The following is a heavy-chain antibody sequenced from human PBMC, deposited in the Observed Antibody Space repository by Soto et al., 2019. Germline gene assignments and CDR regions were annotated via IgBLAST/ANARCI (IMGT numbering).Heavy chain of an antibody. CDR2: IIPMYNKP. CDR1: GGTFTTYA. J-gene: IGHJ6*02. CDR3: ARGYSGGYYYAMDV. D-gene: IGHD4-4*01. V-gene: IGHV1-69*01. Sequence: QVQLVQSGAEVKKPGSSVRVSCQASGGTFTTYAFNWVRQAPGQGLEWMGGIIPMYNKPNYAPNFLGRVTISADPSTSTAYMERTTLRSEDTAVYFCARGYSGGYYYAMDVWGQRTTVTVSS.